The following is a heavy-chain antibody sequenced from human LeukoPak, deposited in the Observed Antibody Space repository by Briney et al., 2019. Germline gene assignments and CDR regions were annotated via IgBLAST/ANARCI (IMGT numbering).Heavy chain of an antibody. CDR3: ARGGPEYSSPSGDY. CDR1: GGSISSGSYY. CDR2: IYTSGST. V-gene: IGHV4-61*02. Sequence: SQTLSLTCTVSGGSISSGSYYWSWIRQPAGKGLEWIGRIYTSGSTNYNPSLKSRVTISVDTSKNQFSLKLSSVTAADTAMYYCARGGPEYSSPSGDYWGQGTLVTVSS. J-gene: IGHJ4*02. D-gene: IGHD6-6*01.